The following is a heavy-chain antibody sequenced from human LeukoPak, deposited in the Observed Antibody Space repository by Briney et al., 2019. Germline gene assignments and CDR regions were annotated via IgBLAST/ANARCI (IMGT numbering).Heavy chain of an antibody. CDR3: TREGAYCGSDCYNDAFDI. V-gene: IGHV3-49*04. Sequence: GRSLRLSCTASGFTFGDYAMSWVRQAPGKGLEWVGFIRSKAYGGTTEYAASVKGRFTISRDDSKSIAYLQMNSLKTEDTAVYYCTREGAYCGSDCYNDAFDIWGQGTMVTVSS. J-gene: IGHJ3*02. CDR1: GFTFGDYA. D-gene: IGHD2-21*02. CDR2: IRSKAYGGTT.